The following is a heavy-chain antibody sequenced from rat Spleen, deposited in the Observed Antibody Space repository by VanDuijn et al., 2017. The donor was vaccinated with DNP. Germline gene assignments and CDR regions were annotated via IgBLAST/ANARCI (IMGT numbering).Heavy chain of an antibody. V-gene: IGHV5-25*01. Sequence: EVKLVESGGGLVQPGRSLKLSCAASGFTFSNYYMAWVRQAPKKGLEWVATISTSGSRTYYPDSVKGRFTISRDNAKSSLYLQMNSLKSEDTATYYCARHDGGNYFDYWGQGVMVTVSS. CDR2: ISTSGSRT. D-gene: IGHD1-1*01. CDR3: ARHDGGNYFDY. CDR1: GFTFSNYY. J-gene: IGHJ2*01.